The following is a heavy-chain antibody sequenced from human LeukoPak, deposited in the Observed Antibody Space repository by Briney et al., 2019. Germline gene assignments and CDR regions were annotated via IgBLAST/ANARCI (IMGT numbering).Heavy chain of an antibody. V-gene: IGHV5-51*01. CDR3: ARRIAVAGITLLDD. CDR1: GYSFTSYW. J-gene: IGHJ4*02. D-gene: IGHD6-19*01. Sequence: GESLKISCKGSGYSFTSYWIGWARQMPGKSLEWMGIIYPGDSDTRYSPSFQGQVTISADKSISTAYLQWSSLKASDTAMYYCARRIAVAGITLLDDWGQETLVTVSS. CDR2: IYPGDSDT.